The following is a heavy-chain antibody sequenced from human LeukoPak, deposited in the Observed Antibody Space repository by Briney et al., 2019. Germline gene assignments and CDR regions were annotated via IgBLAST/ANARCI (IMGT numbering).Heavy chain of an antibody. J-gene: IGHJ4*02. D-gene: IGHD3-10*01. Sequence: SVKVSCKASGGTFSSYAISWVRQAPGQGLEWMGGIVPIFGTANYAQKFQGRVTITADESTSTAYMELSSLRSEDTAVYYCGYGSGSYYNGIDYWGQGTLVTVSS. CDR2: IVPIFGTA. CDR3: GYGSGSYYNGIDY. V-gene: IGHV1-69*13. CDR1: GGTFSSYA.